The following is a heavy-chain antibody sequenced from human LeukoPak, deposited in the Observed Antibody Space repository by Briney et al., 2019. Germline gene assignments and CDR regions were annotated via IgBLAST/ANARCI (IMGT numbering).Heavy chain of an antibody. CDR1: GGSFSGYY. V-gene: IGHV4-34*01. Sequence: SETLSLTCAVYGGSFSGYYWSWIRQPPGKGLEWIGEINHSGSTNYNPSLKSRVTISVDTSKNQFSLKLSSVTAADTAVYYCARDGDYGGNSGYFDYWGQGTLVTVSS. CDR3: ARDGDYGGNSGYFDY. J-gene: IGHJ4*02. CDR2: INHSGST. D-gene: IGHD4-23*01.